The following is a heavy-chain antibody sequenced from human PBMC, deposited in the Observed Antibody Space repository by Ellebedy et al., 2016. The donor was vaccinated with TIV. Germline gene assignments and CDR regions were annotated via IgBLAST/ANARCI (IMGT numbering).Heavy chain of an antibody. CDR3: ARRKGDV. Sequence: GESLKISCVASGFTFSDYYMSWIRQAPGKGLEWFSYISSSSRNRDYGDSVKGRFTISRDNAKNSVYLQMNSLRVEDTAINYSARRKGDVWGQGTAVTVSS. V-gene: IGHV3-11*06. J-gene: IGHJ6*02. CDR1: GFTFSDYY. CDR2: ISSSSRNR.